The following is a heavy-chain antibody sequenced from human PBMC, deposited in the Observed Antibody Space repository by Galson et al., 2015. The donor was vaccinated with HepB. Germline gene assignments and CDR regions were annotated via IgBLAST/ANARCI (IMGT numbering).Heavy chain of an antibody. CDR2: IRYDGSNK. Sequence: SLRLSCAASGFTFSSYGMHWVRQAPGKGLEWVAFIRYDGSNKYYADSVKGRFTISRDNSKNTLYLQMNSLRAEDTAVYYCGGSTESAGAFDIWGQGTMVTVSS. D-gene: IGHD2-2*01. V-gene: IGHV3-30*02. CDR1: GFTFSSYG. CDR3: GGSTESAGAFDI. J-gene: IGHJ3*02.